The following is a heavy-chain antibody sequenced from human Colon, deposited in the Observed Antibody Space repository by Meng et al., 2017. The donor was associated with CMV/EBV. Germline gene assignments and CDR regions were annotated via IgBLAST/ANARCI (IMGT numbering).Heavy chain of an antibody. Sequence: QQRDPRPGLAKPTKPLSSACTGSGGSISPDCWSWIRQSAANGLEWIGRIYTSGSTNYHPSLESRVTMSVDTSKNQFSLRVTSVTAADTAVYYCARASAWREDYFDYWGQGTLVTVSS. D-gene: IGHD1-26*01. CDR3: ARASAWREDYFDY. J-gene: IGHJ4*02. V-gene: IGHV4-4*07. CDR1: GGSISPDC. CDR2: IYTSGST.